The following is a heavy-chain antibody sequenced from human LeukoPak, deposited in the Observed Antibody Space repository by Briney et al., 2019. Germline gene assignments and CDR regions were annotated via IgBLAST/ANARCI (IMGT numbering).Heavy chain of an antibody. CDR1: GFTFSSYG. J-gene: IGHJ6*02. Sequence: QPGGSLRLSCAASGFTFSSYGMHWVRQAPGKGLEWVAVISYDGSYKYNADSVKGRFTISRDNSKNTLFLQMNSLRAEDTAVYYCAKSLEAVYGMDVWGQGTTVTVSS. CDR2: ISYDGSYK. V-gene: IGHV3-30*18. CDR3: AKSLEAVYGMDV. D-gene: IGHD5-24*01.